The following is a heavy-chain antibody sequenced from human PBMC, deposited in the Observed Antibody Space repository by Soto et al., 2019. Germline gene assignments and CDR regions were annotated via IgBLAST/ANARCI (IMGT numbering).Heavy chain of an antibody. D-gene: IGHD2-2*02. CDR3: AKDRCSSTSCYRYYFDH. CDR1: GFTFSSYG. V-gene: IGHV3-30*18. J-gene: IGHJ4*02. Sequence: GGSLRLSCAASGFTFSSYGMHWVRQAPGKGLEWVAVISYDGSNKYYADSVKGRFTISRDNSKNTLYLQMNSLRAEDTAVYYCAKDRCSSTSCYRYYFDHWGQGTPVTVSS. CDR2: ISYDGSNK.